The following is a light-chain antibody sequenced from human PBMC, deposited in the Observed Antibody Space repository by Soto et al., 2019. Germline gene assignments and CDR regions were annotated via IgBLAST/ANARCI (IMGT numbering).Light chain of an antibody. CDR2: AAS. CDR1: QGLSGW. CDR3: QQANTFPLT. V-gene: IGKV1-12*01. Sequence: DIQMTQSPSSVSASVGDRVTITCRARQGLSGWLAWYQQKPGTAPKLLIYAASSLQSGVPSRFSGSGSGTDFTLTSSSRQPEDFATYYCQQANTFPLTFGGGTKVEIK. J-gene: IGKJ4*01.